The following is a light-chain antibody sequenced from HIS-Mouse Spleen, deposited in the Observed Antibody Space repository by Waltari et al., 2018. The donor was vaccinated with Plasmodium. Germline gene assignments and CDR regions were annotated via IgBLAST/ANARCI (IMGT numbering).Light chain of an antibody. CDR2: GAS. CDR1: QSVSSN. J-gene: IGKJ3*01. CDR3: QQYNNWSFT. Sequence: EIVMTQSPATLSLSPGERATLSGRASQSVSSNLSWYQQKPGQAPRLLIYGASTRATGIPARFSGSGSGTEFTLTISSLQSEDFAVYYCQQYNNWSFTFGPGTKVDIK. V-gene: IGKV3-15*01.